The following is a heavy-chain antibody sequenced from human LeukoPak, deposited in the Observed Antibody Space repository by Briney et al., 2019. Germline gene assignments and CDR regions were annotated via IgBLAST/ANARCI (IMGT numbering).Heavy chain of an antibody. V-gene: IGHV4-4*07. D-gene: IGHD6-6*01. CDR1: GGSISTYY. Sequence: SETLSLTXTVSGGSISTYYWSWIRQPAGKGLEGIGRIHISGNTDYNPSLESRVTMSVHTSKNQFSLKLTSVTAADTAVYYCAREGSMTARPFVSIDYWGQGTLVTVSS. CDR2: IHISGNT. J-gene: IGHJ4*02. CDR3: AREGSMTARPFVSIDY.